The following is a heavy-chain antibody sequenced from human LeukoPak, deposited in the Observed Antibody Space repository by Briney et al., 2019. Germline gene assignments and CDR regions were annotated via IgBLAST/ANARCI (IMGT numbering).Heavy chain of an antibody. V-gene: IGHV3-48*03. Sequence: GGSLRLSCAASGFAFISSEMNWVRQAPGKGLEWVSHINSGGTTMYNADAVKGRFTISRDNAKNTLYMHLNSLRVEDTAVYYCARDMIRGVVNHWGQGTLVTVSS. D-gene: IGHD3-10*01. J-gene: IGHJ5*02. CDR1: GFAFISSE. CDR3: ARDMIRGVVNH. CDR2: INSGGTTM.